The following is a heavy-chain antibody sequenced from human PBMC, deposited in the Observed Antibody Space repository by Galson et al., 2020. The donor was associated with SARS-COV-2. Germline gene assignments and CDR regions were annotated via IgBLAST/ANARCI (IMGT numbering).Heavy chain of an antibody. CDR2: MNPNSGNT. Sequence: ASVKVSCKASGYTFTSYDINWVRQATGQGLEWMGWMNPNSGNTGYAQKFQGRVTMTRNTSISTAYMELSSLRSEDTAVYYCARTGTQYCSTSCYLGGGNWFDPWGQGTLVTVSS. J-gene: IGHJ5*02. CDR3: ARTGTQYCSTSCYLGGGNWFDP. CDR1: GYTFTSYD. V-gene: IGHV1-8*01. D-gene: IGHD2-2*01.